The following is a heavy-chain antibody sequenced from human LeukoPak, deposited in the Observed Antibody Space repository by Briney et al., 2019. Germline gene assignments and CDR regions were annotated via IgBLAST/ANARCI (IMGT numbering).Heavy chain of an antibody. J-gene: IGHJ4*02. Sequence: GGSLRLSCAASGFTVSSNYMSWVRQAPGKGLEWVSIIYSGGNTYYTDSVRGRFTISRDNSKNRSYLQMNSLRAEDTAVYYCARDTPGYWGQGTVVAVSS. CDR2: IYSGGNT. CDR1: GFTVSSNY. CDR3: ARDTPGY. V-gene: IGHV3-66*01.